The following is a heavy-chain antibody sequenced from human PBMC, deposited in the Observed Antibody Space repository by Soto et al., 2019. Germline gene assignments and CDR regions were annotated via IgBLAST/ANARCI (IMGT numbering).Heavy chain of an antibody. CDR3: ARGHYSIFGVANDY. D-gene: IGHD3-3*01. V-gene: IGHV4-34*01. CDR2: INHRGST. CDR1: GGSFSGYY. Sequence: QVQLPQWGAGLLKPSETLSLTCAVYGGSFSGYYWSWVRQPPGKGLEWIGEINHRGSTNYNPCLTSRVTISVDTSKNQFSLKLSSVTAAVTAVYYCARGHYSIFGVANDYWGQGTLVTVSS. J-gene: IGHJ4*02.